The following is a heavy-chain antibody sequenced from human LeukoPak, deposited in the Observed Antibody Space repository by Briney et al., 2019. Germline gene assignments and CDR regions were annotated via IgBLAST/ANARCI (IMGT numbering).Heavy chain of an antibody. CDR3: ARDRWFGELFGYYFDY. V-gene: IGHV3-33*01. D-gene: IGHD3-10*01. CDR1: GFTFSSYG. Sequence: QPGGSLRLSCAASGFTFSSYGMHWVRQAPGKGLEWVAVIWYDGSNKYYADSVKGRSTISRDNSKNTLYLQMNSLRAEDTAVYYCARDRWFGELFGYYFDYWGQGTLVTVSS. J-gene: IGHJ4*02. CDR2: IWYDGSNK.